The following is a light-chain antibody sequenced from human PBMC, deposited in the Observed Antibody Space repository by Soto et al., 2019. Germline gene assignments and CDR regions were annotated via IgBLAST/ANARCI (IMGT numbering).Light chain of an antibody. CDR1: SSDVGGCNC. CDR3: CAYTRAFALWGYV. CDR2: DVS. V-gene: IGLV2-14*01. J-gene: IGLJ1*01. Sequence: QSVLTQPASVSGSPGQSITLSCTGTSSDVGGCNCVSWFQQHPGKAPKLLIYDVSNRPSGVSDRFSGSKSGNTASLTISGLQAEDEADYYCCAYTRAFALWGYVFGSGTNVTVL.